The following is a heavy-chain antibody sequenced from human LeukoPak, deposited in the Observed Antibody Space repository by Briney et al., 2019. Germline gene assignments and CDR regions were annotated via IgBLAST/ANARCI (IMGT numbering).Heavy chain of an antibody. Sequence: GGSLRLSCTASGFTFSNFAMNWVRRAPGKGLEWVSAIGDKGRSTYYADSVRGRFTISRDNSKNTLYLHMSSLRAEDTAVYYCARSTKAVAGLHLDYWGQGTLVTVSS. V-gene: IGHV3-23*01. CDR1: GFTFSNFA. J-gene: IGHJ4*02. D-gene: IGHD6-19*01. CDR2: IGDKGRST. CDR3: ARSTKAVAGLHLDY.